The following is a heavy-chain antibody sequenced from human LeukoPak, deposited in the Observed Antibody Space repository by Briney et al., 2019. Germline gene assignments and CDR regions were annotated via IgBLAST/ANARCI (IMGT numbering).Heavy chain of an antibody. J-gene: IGHJ3*02. D-gene: IGHD5-18*01. CDR2: TSYDGSSK. CDR1: GFTFSTYA. V-gene: IGHV3-30*04. Sequence: QTGGSLRLSCAASGFTFSTYAMHWVRQAPGKGLEWVAVTSYDGSSKYYADSVKGRFTISRDNSKNTLYLQMNSLRAEDTAVYYCARARSSYGYGDAFDIWGQGTMVTVSS. CDR3: ARARSSYGYGDAFDI.